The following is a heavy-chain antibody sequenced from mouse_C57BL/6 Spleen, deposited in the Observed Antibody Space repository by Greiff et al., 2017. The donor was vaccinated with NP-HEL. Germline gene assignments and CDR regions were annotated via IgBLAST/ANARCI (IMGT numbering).Heavy chain of an antibody. J-gene: IGHJ4*01. D-gene: IGHD2-1*01. CDR2: SRNKANDYTT. Sequence: EVKLMESGGGLVQSGRSLRLSCATSGFTFSDFYMEWVRQAPGKGLEWIAASRNKANDYTTEYSASVKGRFIVSRDTSQSILYLQMNALRAEDTAIYYCAREGNYGNPYYYAMDYWGQGTSVTVSS. V-gene: IGHV7-1*01. CDR1: GFTFSDFY. CDR3: AREGNYGNPYYYAMDY.